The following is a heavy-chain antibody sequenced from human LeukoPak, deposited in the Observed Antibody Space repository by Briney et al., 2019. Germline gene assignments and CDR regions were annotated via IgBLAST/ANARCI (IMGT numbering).Heavy chain of an antibody. J-gene: IGHJ6*02. D-gene: IGHD4-23*01. V-gene: IGHV3-23*01. CDR2: ISGSGGST. CDR3: AKEKDYGGNSWYYYGMDV. CDR1: GFTFSSYA. Sequence: GGSLRLSCAASGFTFSSYAMSWVRQAPGKGLEWVSAISGSGGSTYYADFVKGRFTISRDNSKNTLYLQMNSLRAEDTAVYYCAKEKDYGGNSWYYYGMDVWGQGTTVTVSS.